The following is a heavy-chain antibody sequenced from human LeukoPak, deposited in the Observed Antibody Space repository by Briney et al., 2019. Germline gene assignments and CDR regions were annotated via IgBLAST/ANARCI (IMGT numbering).Heavy chain of an antibody. J-gene: IGHJ4*02. CDR1: GFIFDDYG. V-gene: IGHV3-20*04. D-gene: IGHD3-22*01. CDR2: ISWNGGST. Sequence: GGSLRLSCAASGFIFDDYGMTWVRQIPGKGLEWVSGISWNGGSTRYADSVKGRFTISRDNAKNSLHLQMNSLRVEDTALYYCARVIGGYYDSSGLDSWGQGTLVTVSS. CDR3: ARVIGGYYDSSGLDS.